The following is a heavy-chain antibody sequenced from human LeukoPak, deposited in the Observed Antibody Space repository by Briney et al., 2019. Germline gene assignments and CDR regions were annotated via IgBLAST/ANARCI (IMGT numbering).Heavy chain of an antibody. CDR3: AREGDSGYDHNWFDP. V-gene: IGHV3-21*01. CDR1: GFTFSSYS. D-gene: IGHD5-12*01. CDR2: ISSSSSYI. Sequence: AGGSLRLSCAASGFTFSSYSMNWVRQAPGKGLEWVSSISSSSSYIYYADSVKGRFTISRDNAKNTLYLQMNSLRAEDTAVYYCAREGDSGYDHNWFDPWGQGTLVTVSS. J-gene: IGHJ5*02.